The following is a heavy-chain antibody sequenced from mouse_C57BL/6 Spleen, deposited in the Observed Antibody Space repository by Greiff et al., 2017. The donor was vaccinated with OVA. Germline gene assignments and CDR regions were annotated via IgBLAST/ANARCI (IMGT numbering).Heavy chain of an antibody. CDR1: GYTFTSYW. J-gene: IGHJ4*01. D-gene: IGHD2-5*01. V-gene: IGHV1-69*01. Sequence: QVQLQQSGAELVMPGASVKLSCKASGYTFTSYWMHWVKQRPGQGLEWIGEIDPSDSYTNYNQKFKGKSTLTVDKSSSTAYMQLSSLTSEDSAVYYCARSFYSNYAMDYWGQGTSVTVSS. CDR2: IDPSDSYT. CDR3: ARSFYSNYAMDY.